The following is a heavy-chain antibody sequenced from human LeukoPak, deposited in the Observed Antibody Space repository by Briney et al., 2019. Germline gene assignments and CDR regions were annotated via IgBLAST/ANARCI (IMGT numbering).Heavy chain of an antibody. D-gene: IGHD1-26*01. V-gene: IGHV3-23*01. Sequence: GGTLRLSCAASGFTFSFYGMSWVRQAPGKGLEWVSALSGSGGTTYYADFMKGRFTISRDNSKNTLYLQMNSLRAEDTAVYYCARDRVGATLYFDYWGQGTLVTVSS. CDR1: GFTFSFYG. J-gene: IGHJ4*02. CDR3: ARDRVGATLYFDY. CDR2: LSGSGGTT.